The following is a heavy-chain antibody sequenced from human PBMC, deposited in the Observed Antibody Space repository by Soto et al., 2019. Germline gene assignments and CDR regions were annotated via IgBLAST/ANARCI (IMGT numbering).Heavy chain of an antibody. V-gene: IGHV3-21*01. J-gene: IGHJ3*01. D-gene: IGHD3-10*01. CDR2: ISSSSNYI. CDR3: ARLSEV. CDR1: GFTFSSYT. Sequence: EVQLVESGGGLVKPGGSLRLSCAASGFTFSSYTMNWVRQAPGKGLEWVSSISSSSNYIYYVDSVKGRFTISRDNARNALYLHMNSLRADDTAVYYCARLSEVWGQGTMVTVSS.